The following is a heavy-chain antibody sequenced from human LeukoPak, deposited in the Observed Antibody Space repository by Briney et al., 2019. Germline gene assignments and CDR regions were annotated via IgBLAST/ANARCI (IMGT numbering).Heavy chain of an antibody. D-gene: IGHD5-12*01. V-gene: IGHV3-48*03. CDR1: GFAFSVDE. CDR3: ATLTVATSFDY. Sequence: GGSLRLSCAASGFAFSVDEMYWVRQAPGEGLEWVSYISSSGGTRYYADSVKGRFTISRDNAKNSLYLQMNSLRAEDTAVYYCATLTVATSFDYWGQGTLVTVSS. CDR2: ISSSGGTR. J-gene: IGHJ4*02.